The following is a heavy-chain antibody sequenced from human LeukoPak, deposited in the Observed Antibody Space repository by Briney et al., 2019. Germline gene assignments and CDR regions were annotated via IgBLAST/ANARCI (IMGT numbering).Heavy chain of an antibody. CDR3: ARDDQSISRY. CDR1: GGSFSGYY. V-gene: IGHV4-34*01. D-gene: IGHD2/OR15-2a*01. Sequence: SETLSLTCALYGGSFSGYYWTWIRQPPGKGLEWIGEINHSGSTNYNPSLKSRLTISVDTSKNQFSLKLSSVTAADTAVYYCARDDQSISRYWGQGTLVTVSS. CDR2: INHSGST. J-gene: IGHJ4*02.